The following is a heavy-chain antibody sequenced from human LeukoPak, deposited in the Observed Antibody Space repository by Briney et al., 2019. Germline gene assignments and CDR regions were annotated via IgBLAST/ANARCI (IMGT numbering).Heavy chain of an antibody. Sequence: SETLSLTCTVSGGSISSYYWSWIRQPPGKGLEWIGYIYYSGSTTYNPSLKSRVNISVDTSKNQFSLKLSSVTAADTAVYYCARAKSLSAFDIWGQGTMVTVSS. V-gene: IGHV4-59*01. CDR3: ARAKSLSAFDI. J-gene: IGHJ3*02. CDR1: GGSISSYY. CDR2: IYYSGST.